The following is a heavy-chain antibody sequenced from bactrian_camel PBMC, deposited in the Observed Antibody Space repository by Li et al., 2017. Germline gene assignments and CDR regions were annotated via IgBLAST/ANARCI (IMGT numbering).Heavy chain of an antibody. J-gene: IGHJ4*01. V-gene: IGHV3-2*01. CDR1: GFTFSNYI. D-gene: IGHD4*01. Sequence: HVQLVESGGGLVQPGGSLRLSCAASGFTFSNYIIHWVRQAPGKGLEWVTSILSDGRNTYYTDSVKGRFTISRDKAKNTVYLEMNSLKSEDMALYYCATAGYHRYYSDWGQGTQVTVS. CDR3: ATAGYHRYYSD. CDR2: ILSDGRNT.